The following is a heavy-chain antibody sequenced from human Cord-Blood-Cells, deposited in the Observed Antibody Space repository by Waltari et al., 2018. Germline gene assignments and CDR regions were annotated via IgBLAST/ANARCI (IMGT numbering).Heavy chain of an antibody. Sequence: QVQLQQWGAGLLKPSETLSLTCAVYGGSFSGYYWSWIRQPPGKGLEWIGEINHSGSTNYNPSLKSRVTKSVDTSKNQFSLKLSSVTAADTAVYYCAGVRGVVIAIDYWGQGTLVTVSS. V-gene: IGHV4-34*01. CDR3: AGVRGVVIAIDY. CDR2: INHSGST. CDR1: GGSFSGYY. J-gene: IGHJ4*02. D-gene: IGHD2-21*01.